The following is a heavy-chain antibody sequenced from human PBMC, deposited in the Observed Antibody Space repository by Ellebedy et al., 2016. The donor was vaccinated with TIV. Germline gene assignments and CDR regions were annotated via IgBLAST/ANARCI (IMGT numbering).Heavy chain of an antibody. CDR2: ISGTGYNT. V-gene: IGHV3-23*01. Sequence: GESLKISCAGSGFTLNSYAMSWVRQAPRKGLEWVATISGTGYNTDYGDSVKGRFTISRDNSKNALYLQMDTLRVDDKAVYYCARGRRLDFDTKGVGDFDSWGQGTLVTVST. CDR3: ARGRRLDFDTKGVGDFDS. D-gene: IGHD4/OR15-4a*01. J-gene: IGHJ4*02. CDR1: GFTLNSYA.